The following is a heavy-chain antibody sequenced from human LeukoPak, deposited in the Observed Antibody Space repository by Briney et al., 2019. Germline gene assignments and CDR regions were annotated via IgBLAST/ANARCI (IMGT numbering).Heavy chain of an antibody. V-gene: IGHV3-48*04. J-gene: IGHJ4*02. CDR2: ISSSSSTI. D-gene: IGHD1-1*01. CDR3: ARDGGTGTNVY. Sequence: PGGSLRLSCAASEFTFSSYSMNWVRQAPGRGLEWVSYISSSSSTIYYADSVKGRFTISRDNAKNSLYLQMNSLRAEDTAVYYCARDGGTGTNVYWGQGTLVTVSS. CDR1: EFTFSSYS.